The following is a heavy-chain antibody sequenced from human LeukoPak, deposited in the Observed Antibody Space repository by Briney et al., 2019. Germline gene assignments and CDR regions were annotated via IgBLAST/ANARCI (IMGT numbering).Heavy chain of an antibody. J-gene: IGHJ6*02. CDR3: ARGIRGYSYYYYYGMDV. D-gene: IGHD5-18*01. Sequence: SETLSLTCTVAAGSISSYYWSWIRQPPGKGLEWIGYIYYSGSTNYNPSLKSRVTISVDTSKNQFSLKLSSVTAADTAVYYCARGIRGYSYYYYYGMDVWGQGTTVTVSS. CDR2: IYYSGST. CDR1: AGSISSYY. V-gene: IGHV4-59*08.